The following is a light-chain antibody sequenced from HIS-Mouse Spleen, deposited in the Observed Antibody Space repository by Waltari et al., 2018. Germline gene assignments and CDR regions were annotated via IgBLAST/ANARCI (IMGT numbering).Light chain of an antibody. J-gene: IGLJ2*01. CDR1: ALPKKY. Sequence: SSELTQPPSAPVSPGQTPRITCSGDALPKKYPDWYQLKSGQAPVLVIYEDSKRPSGIPERFSGSSSGTMATLTISGAQVEDEADYYCYSTDSSGNHRVFGGGTKLTVL. CDR3: YSTDSSGNHRV. V-gene: IGLV3-10*01. CDR2: EDS.